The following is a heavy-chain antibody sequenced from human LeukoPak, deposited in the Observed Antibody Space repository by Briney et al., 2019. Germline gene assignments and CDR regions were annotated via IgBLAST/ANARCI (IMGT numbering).Heavy chain of an antibody. CDR1: GFTFSSYA. CDR3: AKDLSMVRGLIIDAFDI. Sequence: GGSLRLSCAASGFTFSSYAMSWVRLAPGKGLEWVSGISNSGGSTYYADSVKGRFTISRDNSKNTLYLQMNSLRAEDTAVYYCAKDLSMVRGLIIDAFDIWGQGTMVTVSS. D-gene: IGHD3-10*01. J-gene: IGHJ3*02. V-gene: IGHV3-23*01. CDR2: ISNSGGST.